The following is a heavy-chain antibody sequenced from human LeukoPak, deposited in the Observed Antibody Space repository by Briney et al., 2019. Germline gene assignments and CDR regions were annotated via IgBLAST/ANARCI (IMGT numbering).Heavy chain of an antibody. Sequence: SGGSLRLSCAASGFTVSSNYMSWVRQAPGKGLEWVSVIYSGGSTYYADSVKGRFTISRDNSKNTLYLQMNSLRAEDTAVYYCARGPLTYYFDYWGQGTLVTVSS. V-gene: IGHV3-66*01. CDR2: IYSGGST. CDR3: ARGPLTYYFDY. CDR1: GFTVSSNY. D-gene: IGHD2-8*01. J-gene: IGHJ4*02.